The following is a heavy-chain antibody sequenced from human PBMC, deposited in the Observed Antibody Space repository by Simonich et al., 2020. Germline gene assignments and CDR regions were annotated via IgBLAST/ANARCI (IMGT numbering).Heavy chain of an antibody. CDR1: GFTFSSYS. J-gene: IGHJ6*02. D-gene: IGHD6-19*01. CDR3: ARWRAVAGTGAYGMDV. Sequence: EVQLVESGGGLVKPGGSLRLSCAASGFTFSSYSMNWVRQAPGKGLEWVSSISSSSSYRYYADAVKGRFTISRDNAKNSLYLQMNSLRAEDTAVYYCARWRAVAGTGAYGMDVWGQGTTVTVSS. CDR2: ISSSSSYR. V-gene: IGHV3-21*01.